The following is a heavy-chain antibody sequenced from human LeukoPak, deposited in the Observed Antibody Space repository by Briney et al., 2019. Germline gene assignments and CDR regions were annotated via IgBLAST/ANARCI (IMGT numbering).Heavy chain of an antibody. Sequence: GGSLRLSCAASGFTFRNYWMSWARQAPGKGLEWVSAISGSGGSTYYADSVKGRFTISRDNSKNTLYLQMNSLRAEDTAVYYCAKDKSPQYYYYGMDVWGQGTTVTVSS. CDR2: ISGSGGST. V-gene: IGHV3-23*01. CDR3: AKDKSPQYYYYGMDV. CDR1: GFTFRNYW. J-gene: IGHJ6*02.